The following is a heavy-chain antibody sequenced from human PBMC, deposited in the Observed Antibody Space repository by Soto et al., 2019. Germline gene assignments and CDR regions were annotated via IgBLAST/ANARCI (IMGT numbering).Heavy chain of an antibody. D-gene: IGHD5-18*01. CDR2: IYYSGST. CDR1: GGSVSSGDYY. Sequence: SETLSPTCTVSGGSVSSGDYYWSWIRQPPGKGLEWIGYIYYSGSTNYNPSLKSRVSISLDTSKNQFSLRLTSVTAADTAVYYCARIPVDTYMINWFDPWGQGTLVTVSS. J-gene: IGHJ5*02. V-gene: IGHV4-61*08. CDR3: ARIPVDTYMINWFDP.